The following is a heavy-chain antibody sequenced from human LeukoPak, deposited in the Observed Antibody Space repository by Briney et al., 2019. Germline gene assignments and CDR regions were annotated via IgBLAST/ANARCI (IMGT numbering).Heavy chain of an antibody. CDR3: ARGGKGPVSYYYYMDV. V-gene: IGHV4-59*08. D-gene: IGHD1-14*01. Sequence: SETLSLTCTVSGGPISSYYWSWIRQPPGKGLEWIGYIYYSGSTNYNPSLKSRVTISVDTSKNQFSLKLSSVTAADTAVYYCARGGKGPVSYYYYMDVWGKGTTVTVSS. CDR2: IYYSGST. J-gene: IGHJ6*03. CDR1: GGPISSYY.